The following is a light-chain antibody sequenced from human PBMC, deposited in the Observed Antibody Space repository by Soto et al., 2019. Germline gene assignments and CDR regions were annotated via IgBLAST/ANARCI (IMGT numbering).Light chain of an antibody. V-gene: IGKV3-15*01. CDR1: QSVSGN. CDR3: QQYDNWPPIT. J-gene: IGKJ5*01. CDR2: GAS. Sequence: EIVMTQSPATLSVSPGERATLCCRASQSVSGNLAWYQQKPGQAPRPLIYGASTRTTGIPARFSGSGSGTEFTLTISSLQSEDFAVYYCQQYDNWPPITFGQGTRLEIK.